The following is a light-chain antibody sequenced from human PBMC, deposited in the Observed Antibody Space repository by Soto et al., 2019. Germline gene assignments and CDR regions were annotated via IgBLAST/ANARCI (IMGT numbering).Light chain of an antibody. V-gene: IGKV1-39*01. J-gene: IGKJ2*01. CDR1: QSISSY. Sequence: DIQMTQSPSSLSASVGDRVTITCRASQSISSYLNWYQQKPGKAPKLLIYAASSLQSGVPSRFSGSGSGTDFTLTISSLQPEDFATYDCQQSYSTSYTFVQGTKLEIK. CDR2: AAS. CDR3: QQSYSTSYT.